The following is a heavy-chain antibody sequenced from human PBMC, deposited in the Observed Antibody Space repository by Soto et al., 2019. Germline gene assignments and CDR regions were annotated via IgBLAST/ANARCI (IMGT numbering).Heavy chain of an antibody. Sequence: SVKVSCKASGGTFSSYAISWVRQAPGQGLEWMGGIIPIFGTANYAQKFQGRVTITADESTSTAYMELSSLRSEDTAVYYCAANAIAAAGTDYWGQGTLVTVSS. CDR2: IIPIFGTA. CDR3: AANAIAAAGTDY. D-gene: IGHD6-13*01. V-gene: IGHV1-69*13. J-gene: IGHJ4*02. CDR1: GGTFSSYA.